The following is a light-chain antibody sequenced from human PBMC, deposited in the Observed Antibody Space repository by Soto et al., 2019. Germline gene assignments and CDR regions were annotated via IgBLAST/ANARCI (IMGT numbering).Light chain of an antibody. V-gene: IGKV3-11*01. Sequence: EIVLTQSPATLSLSPGERATLSCRASQSVSRYLAWYQQKHGQAPRLLIYDATERATGIPARFSGSGSETDLTITISSLEPEDFALYYWQQRSNWPLIFGPWTKVAIK. J-gene: IGKJ3*01. CDR2: DAT. CDR1: QSVSRY. CDR3: QQRSNWPLI.